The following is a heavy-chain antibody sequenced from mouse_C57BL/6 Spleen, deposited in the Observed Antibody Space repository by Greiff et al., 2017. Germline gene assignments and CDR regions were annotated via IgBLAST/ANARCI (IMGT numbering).Heavy chain of an antibody. CDR2: IRLKSDNYAT. J-gene: IGHJ1*03. CDR1: GFTFSNYW. V-gene: IGHV6-3*01. D-gene: IGHD1-1*01. Sequence: EVHLVESGGGLVQPGGSMKLSCVASGFTFSNYWMNWVRQSPEKGLEWVAQIRLKSDNYATHYAESVKGRFTISRDDSKSSVYLQMNNLRAEDTGIYYCSPLITTVVAWYFDVWGTGTTVTVSS. CDR3: SPLITTVVAWYFDV.